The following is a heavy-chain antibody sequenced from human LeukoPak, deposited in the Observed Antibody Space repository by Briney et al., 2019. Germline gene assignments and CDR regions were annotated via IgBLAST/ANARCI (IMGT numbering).Heavy chain of an antibody. Sequence: GESLKISCKASGYKFASYWIGWVRQVPGKGLEWMGVIYPGDSDTRYSSSFQGQVTISADKSINTAYLQWSRLKASDSAIYYCARHVAIQFPDYWGRGTPVTVSS. CDR1: GYKFASYW. CDR2: IYPGDSDT. J-gene: IGHJ4*02. V-gene: IGHV5-51*01. CDR3: ARHVAIQFPDY. D-gene: IGHD4-11*01.